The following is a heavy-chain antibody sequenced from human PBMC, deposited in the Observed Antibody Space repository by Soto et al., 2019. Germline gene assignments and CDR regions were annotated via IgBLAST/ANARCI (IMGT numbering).Heavy chain of an antibody. CDR2: ISAYNGNT. J-gene: IGHJ5*02. CDR1: GYTFTSYG. D-gene: IGHD2-8*01. CDR3: ARIGRYCTNGVCFWFDP. Sequence: ASVKVSCTASGYTFTSYGISWVRQAPGQGLEWMGWISAYNGNTNYAQKLQGRVTMTTDTSTSTAYMELRSLRSDDTAVYYCARIGRYCTNGVCFWFDPWGQGTLVTVSS. V-gene: IGHV1-18*01.